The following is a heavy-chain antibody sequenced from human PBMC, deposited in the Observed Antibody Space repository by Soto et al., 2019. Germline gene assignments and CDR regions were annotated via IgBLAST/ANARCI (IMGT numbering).Heavy chain of an antibody. Sequence: QLQLQESGPGLVQPSETLSLSCAVSGVSITSTTYFWVWIRQPPGKGLEWIGTLSYAGNTYYNPSLQSRVTISADTSKNQFSLMLTSLTAADTAVYYCARQATYTLDVWGQGTTVTVSS. V-gene: IGHV4-39*01. CDR1: GVSITSTTYF. D-gene: IGHD4-4*01. CDR3: ARQATYTLDV. J-gene: IGHJ6*02. CDR2: LSYAGNT.